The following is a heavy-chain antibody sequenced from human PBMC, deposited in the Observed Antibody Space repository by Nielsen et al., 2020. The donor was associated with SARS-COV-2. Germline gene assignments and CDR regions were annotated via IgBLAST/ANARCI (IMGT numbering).Heavy chain of an antibody. CDR1: GYTFNNYD. CDR3: AREDVGRDGTSWLDH. D-gene: IGHD5-24*01. CDR2: MSPNSNNI. Sequence: ASVKVSCKASGYTFNNYDINWVRQAPGQGLEWLGWMSPNSNNIGYAQKFQGRLTVTRNISISTVYMELSSLRSDDTAVYFCAREDVGRDGTSWLDHWGQGALVTVSS. J-gene: IGHJ5*02. V-gene: IGHV1-8*01.